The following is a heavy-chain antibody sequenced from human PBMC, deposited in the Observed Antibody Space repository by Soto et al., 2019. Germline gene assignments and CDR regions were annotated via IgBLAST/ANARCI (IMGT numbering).Heavy chain of an antibody. CDR3: ASGRWFGGVNTWFDP. CDR2: IYYAGTT. D-gene: IGHD3-16*01. Sequence: PSETLSLTCSVSGGSISPNYWAWIRQSPGKGLEWIGYIYYAGTTSYNPSLKSRVTISLDTSKNQFSLKLSSVTAADTAVYYCASGRWFGGVNTWFDPWGQGTLVTVSS. CDR1: GGSISPNY. V-gene: IGHV4-59*08. J-gene: IGHJ5*02.